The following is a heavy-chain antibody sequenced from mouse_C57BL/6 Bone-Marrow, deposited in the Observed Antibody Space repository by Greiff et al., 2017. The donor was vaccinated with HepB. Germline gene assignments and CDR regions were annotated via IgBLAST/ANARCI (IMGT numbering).Heavy chain of an antibody. CDR1: GYTFTSYW. D-gene: IGHD2-4*01. J-gene: IGHJ4*01. CDR3: AASLYYDFYEST. V-gene: IGHV1-52*01. CDR2: IDPSDSET. Sequence: QVQLQQPGAELVRPGSSVKLSCKASGYTFTSYWMHWVKQRPIQGLEWIGNIDPSDSETHYNQKFKDKATLTVDKSSSTAYMQLSSLTSEDSAVYYCAASLYYDFYESTGGQGTSVSVST.